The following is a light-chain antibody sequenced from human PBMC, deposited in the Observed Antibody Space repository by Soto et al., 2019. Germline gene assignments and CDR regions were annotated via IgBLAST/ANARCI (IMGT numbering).Light chain of an antibody. Sequence: QSALSQPASVSGAPGQSITISCTGTSDELGTYQFFSWYQQHPGKAPKLIIYEGSTRPSGVSHRFSGSKSGNTASLTISGLQAEDEADYYCSSYTSSSTLGVFGTGTKVTVL. CDR2: EGS. CDR3: SSYTSSSTLGV. J-gene: IGLJ1*01. V-gene: IGLV2-14*02. CDR1: SDELGTYQF.